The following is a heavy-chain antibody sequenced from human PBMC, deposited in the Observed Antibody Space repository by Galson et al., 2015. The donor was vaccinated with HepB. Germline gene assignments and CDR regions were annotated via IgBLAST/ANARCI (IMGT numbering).Heavy chain of an antibody. V-gene: IGHV1-69*13. J-gene: IGHJ4*02. D-gene: IGHD1-7*01. CDR1: GGTFSSYA. Sequence: SVKVSCKASGGTFSSYAISWVRQAPGQGLEWMGGIIPIFGTANYAQKFQGRVTITADESTSTAYMELSSLRSEDTAVYYCARDLTGTTRGLGDYWGQGTLVTVSS. CDR3: ARDLTGTTRGLGDY. CDR2: IIPIFGTA.